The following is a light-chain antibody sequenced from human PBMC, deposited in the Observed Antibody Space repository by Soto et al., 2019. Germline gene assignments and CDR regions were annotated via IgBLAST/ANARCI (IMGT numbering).Light chain of an antibody. CDR2: AAS. V-gene: IGKV1-39*01. J-gene: IGKJ2*01. CDR1: QTTNAY. Sequence: DIQMTQSPSSLSASVGDRVTITCRASQTTNAYLNWYQQKPGKAPKLLIYAASSLQSGVPSMFSGSGSGTDFTLTISSLQPEDFATYYCQESYRTPRTFGYGTRLEI. CDR3: QESYRTPRT.